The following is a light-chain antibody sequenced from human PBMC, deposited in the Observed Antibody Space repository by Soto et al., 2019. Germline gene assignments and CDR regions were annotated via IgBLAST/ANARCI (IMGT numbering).Light chain of an antibody. J-gene: IGKJ1*01. CDR2: KTS. Sequence: DIHLTQSPSTLSASVGDRVTITCRASQSISSWLAWYQQKPGKAPNLLIYKTSNLESGVPSRCSGSGSGTEFTLTISSLQPDDFASYYGQDYNDYCWTFGQGTKVEIK. CDR3: QDYNDYCWT. V-gene: IGKV1-5*03. CDR1: QSISSW.